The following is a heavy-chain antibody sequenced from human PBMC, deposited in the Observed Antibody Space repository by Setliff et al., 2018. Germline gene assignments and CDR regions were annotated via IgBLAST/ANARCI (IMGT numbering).Heavy chain of an antibody. V-gene: IGHV1-46*01. J-gene: IGHJ4*02. CDR1: GYGFTSHY. Sequence: ASVKVSCKTSGYGFTSHYFHWLRQAPGQGLEWMGIVNPSGGRTTLSQKFQGRVTMTRDTSTTTAYMDLNSLRSDDTATYFCARDRDVSTIFGVVIPAASGLGYWGQGTLVTVSS. D-gene: IGHD3-3*01. CDR2: VNPSGGRT. CDR3: ARDRDVSTIFGVVIPAASGLGY.